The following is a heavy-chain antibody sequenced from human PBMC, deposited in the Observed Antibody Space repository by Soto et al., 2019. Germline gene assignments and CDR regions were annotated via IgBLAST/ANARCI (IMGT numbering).Heavy chain of an antibody. CDR2: IYPGDSDT. CDR1: GYSFTSYW. Sequence: GESLKISCKGSGYSFTSYWIGWVRQMPGKGLEWVGIIYPGDSDTRYSPSFQGQVTISADKSISTAYLQWSSLKASDTAMYYCARLHGDYYYYYGMDVWGQGTTVTVSS. V-gene: IGHV5-51*01. CDR3: ARLHGDYYYYYGMDV. D-gene: IGHD4-17*01. J-gene: IGHJ6*02.